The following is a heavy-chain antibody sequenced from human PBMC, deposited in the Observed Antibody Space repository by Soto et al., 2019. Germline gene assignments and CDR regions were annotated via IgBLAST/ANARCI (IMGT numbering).Heavy chain of an antibody. CDR1: GGSISSGGYY. V-gene: IGHV4-31*03. D-gene: IGHD1-26*01. CDR3: ARGRSGSYEIDSFDY. Sequence: QVQLQESGPGLVKPSQTLSLTCTVSGGSISSGGYYWSWIRQHPGKGLEWSGYIYYSGSTYYNPSLKSRVTISVDTSKNQFSLKRSSGTAADTAVYYCARGRSGSYEIDSFDYWGQGTLVTVSS. J-gene: IGHJ4*02. CDR2: IYYSGST.